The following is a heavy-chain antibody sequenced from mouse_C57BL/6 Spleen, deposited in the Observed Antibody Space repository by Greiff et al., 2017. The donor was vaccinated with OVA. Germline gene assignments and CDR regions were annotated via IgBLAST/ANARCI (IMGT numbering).Heavy chain of an antibody. D-gene: IGHD2-4*01. CDR1: GFTFSSYG. Sequence: VQLKESGGDLVKPGGSLKLSCAASGFTFSSYGMSWVRQTPDKRLEWVATISSGGSYTYYPDSVKGRFTISRDNAKNTLYLQMSSLKSEDTAMYYCARQGDSTMITYRYFDVWGTGTTVTVSS. CDR2: ISSGGSYT. CDR3: ARQGDSTMITYRYFDV. J-gene: IGHJ1*03. V-gene: IGHV5-6*01.